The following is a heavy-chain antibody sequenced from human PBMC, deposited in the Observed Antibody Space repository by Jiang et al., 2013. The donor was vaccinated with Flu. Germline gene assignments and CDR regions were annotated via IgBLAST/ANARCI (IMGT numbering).Heavy chain of an antibody. Sequence: GGDLPAPILSAGCDRPLDKGLSGWDGSIPLLDISKYAQSLQGRVSITADKSTSTTYMELSSLRSEDTAVYYCARERLNHYDTSDSLRNDAFDIWGQGTMVTVSP. D-gene: IGHD3-22*01. J-gene: IGHJ3*02. CDR2: SIPLLDIS. V-gene: IGHV1-69*04. CDR3: ARERLNHYDTSDSLRNDAFDI. CDR1: GGDLPAPIL.